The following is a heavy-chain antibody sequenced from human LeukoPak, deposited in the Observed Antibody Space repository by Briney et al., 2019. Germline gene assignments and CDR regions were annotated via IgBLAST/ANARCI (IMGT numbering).Heavy chain of an antibody. CDR1: GGSISSGGYY. V-gene: IGHV4-31*03. J-gene: IGHJ3*02. D-gene: IGHD3-10*01. Sequence: SETLSLTCTVSGGSISSGGYYWSWIRQHPGKGLEWIGYIYYSGSTYYNPSLKSRVTISVDTSKNQFSLKLSSVTAAGTAVYYCARDVIGGINAFDIWGQGTMVTVSS. CDR2: IYYSGST. CDR3: ARDVIGGINAFDI.